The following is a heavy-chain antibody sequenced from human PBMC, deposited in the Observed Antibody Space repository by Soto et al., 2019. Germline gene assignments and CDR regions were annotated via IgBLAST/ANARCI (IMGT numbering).Heavy chain of an antibody. V-gene: IGHV3-7*01. CDR1: GFTFGIHW. D-gene: IGHD2-21*01. CDR3: ATSMRHTLDP. J-gene: IGHJ5*02. CDR2: INQDGSDK. Sequence: EVQVVESGGGLVQPGGSLRLSCAASGFTFGIHWMTWVRQVPGKGLEWVANINQDGSDKYYVDSVKGRFIISRDNAKDSLYLQMKSLRVEDTAVYYCATSMRHTLDPWGQGTLVTVS.